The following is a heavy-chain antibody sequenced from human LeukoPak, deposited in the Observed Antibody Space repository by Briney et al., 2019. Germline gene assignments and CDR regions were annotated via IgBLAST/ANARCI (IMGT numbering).Heavy chain of an antibody. Sequence: PSETLSLTCTVSGGPITTYYLSWIRQSAGMGLEWIGRISGSGVITYNPSLKSRVILSLDTPNNHFSLKLISVTAADTAVYYCARDSGTTGEVKFDPWGQGMLVTVSS. V-gene: IGHV4-4*07. CDR2: ISGSGVI. CDR3: ARDSGTTGEVKFDP. J-gene: IGHJ5*02. D-gene: IGHD3-10*01. CDR1: GGPITTYY.